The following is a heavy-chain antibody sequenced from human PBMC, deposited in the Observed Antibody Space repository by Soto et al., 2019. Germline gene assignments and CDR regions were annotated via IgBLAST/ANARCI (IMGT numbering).Heavy chain of an antibody. V-gene: IGHV3-33*01. CDR1: GFTFSSYG. CDR2: IWYDGSNK. J-gene: IGHJ6*02. Sequence: QVQLVESGGGVVQPGRSLRLSCAASGFTFSSYGMHWVRQAPGKGLEWVAVIWYDGSNKYYADSVKGRFTISRDNSKNTLYLQMNSLRAEDTAVYYCARDNLRISIDVWGQGTTVTVSS. D-gene: IGHD3-16*01. CDR3: ARDNLRISIDV.